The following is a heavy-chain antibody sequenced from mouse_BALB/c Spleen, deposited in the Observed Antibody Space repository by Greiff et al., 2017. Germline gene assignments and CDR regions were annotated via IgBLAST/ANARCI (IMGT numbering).Heavy chain of an antibody. D-gene: IGHD1-1*01. CDR2: ISYDGSN. CDR1: GYSITSGYY. V-gene: IGHV3-6*02. J-gene: IGHJ3*01. CDR3: AYGSSYVRFAY. Sequence: EVKLVESGPGLVKPSQSLSLTCSVTGYSITSGYYWNWIRQFPGNKLEWMGYISYDGSNNYNPSLKNRISITRDTSKNQFFLKLNSVTTEDTATYYCAYGSSYVRFAYWGQGTLVTVSA.